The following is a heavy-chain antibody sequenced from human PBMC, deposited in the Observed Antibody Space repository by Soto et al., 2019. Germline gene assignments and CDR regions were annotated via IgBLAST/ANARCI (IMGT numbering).Heavy chain of an antibody. CDR1: GFTFINAW. CDR3: KTGVAAAGTFDY. Sequence: VPLVESGGGLVEPGGSLRLSCVASGFTFINAWMTWVLQAPGKGLEWVGRIKSKPDGGTIDYAAPVKGRFSISRHDSINTVYLQMNSRKNEDPAVYDCKTGVAAAGTFDYWGQGTAVTVSS. J-gene: IGHJ4*02. CDR2: IKSKPDGGTI. D-gene: IGHD6-13*01. V-gene: IGHV3-15*01.